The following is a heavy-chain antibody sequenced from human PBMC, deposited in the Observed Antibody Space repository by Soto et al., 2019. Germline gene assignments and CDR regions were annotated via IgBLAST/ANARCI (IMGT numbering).Heavy chain of an antibody. Sequence: ASVKVSCKASGYTFTGYYMHWVRQAPGQGLEWMGWINPNSGGTNYAQKFQGRVTMTRDTSISTAYMELSRLSSDDTAVYYCARNPIGGGVPFYFDYWGEGTLVTVST. CDR1: GYTFTGYY. CDR2: INPNSGGT. J-gene: IGHJ4*02. V-gene: IGHV1-2*02. D-gene: IGHD3-16*01. CDR3: ARNPIGGGVPFYFDY.